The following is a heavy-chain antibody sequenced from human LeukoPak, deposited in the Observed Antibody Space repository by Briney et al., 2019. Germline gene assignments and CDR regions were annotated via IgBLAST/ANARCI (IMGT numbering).Heavy chain of an antibody. Sequence: SETLPLTCAVSGGSFSGSYWSWIRQPPGKGLEWIGEINHSGSTNYNPSLKSRVTISVDTSKNQFSLKLSSVTAADTAVYYCARQVTRAVPGTDYWGQGTLVTVSS. D-gene: IGHD6-19*01. CDR2: INHSGST. CDR1: GGSFSGSY. V-gene: IGHV4-34*01. J-gene: IGHJ4*02. CDR3: ARQVTRAVPGTDY.